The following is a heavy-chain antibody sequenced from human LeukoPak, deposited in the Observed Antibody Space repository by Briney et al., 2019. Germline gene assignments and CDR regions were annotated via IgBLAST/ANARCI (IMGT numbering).Heavy chain of an antibody. Sequence: PGGSLRLSCAASGFTFSSYAMSWIRQPPGKGLEWIGYIYCSGSTNYNPSLKSRVTISVDTSKNQFSLKLSSVTAADTAVYYCARAVGHYYDSSGPFDPWGQGTLVTVSS. CDR2: IYCSGST. CDR3: ARAVGHYYDSSGPFDP. J-gene: IGHJ5*02. CDR1: GFTFSSYA. V-gene: IGHV4-59*01. D-gene: IGHD3-22*01.